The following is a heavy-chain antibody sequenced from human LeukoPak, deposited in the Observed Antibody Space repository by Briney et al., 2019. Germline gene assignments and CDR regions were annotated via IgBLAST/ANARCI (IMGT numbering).Heavy chain of an antibody. CDR3: ATKGRAYYDILTGLYYYYYYMDV. D-gene: IGHD3-9*01. Sequence: SVKVSCKASGGTFSSYAISWVRQAPGQGLEWMGGIIPIFGTANYAQKFQGRVTITADESTSTAYMELSSLRSEDTAVYYCATKGRAYYDILTGLYYYYYYMDVWGKGTTVTISS. CDR2: IIPIFGTA. CDR1: GGTFSSYA. V-gene: IGHV1-69*13. J-gene: IGHJ6*03.